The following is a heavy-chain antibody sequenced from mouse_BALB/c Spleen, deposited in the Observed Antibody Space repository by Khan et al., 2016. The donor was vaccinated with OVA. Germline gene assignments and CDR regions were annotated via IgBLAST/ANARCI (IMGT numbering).Heavy chain of an antibody. CDR1: GYTFTSYW. J-gene: IGHJ4*01. Sequence: DLVKPGASVKLSCKASGYTFTSYWINWIKQRPGQGLERIGRISPGSGTPYYNEMFKGKATLTVDTSSSTAYIQLSSLSSEDSAVYCCARENYYGSSHYAMDYWGQGTSVTASS. D-gene: IGHD1-1*01. CDR3: ARENYYGSSHYAMDY. V-gene: IGHV1S41*01. CDR2: ISPGSGTP.